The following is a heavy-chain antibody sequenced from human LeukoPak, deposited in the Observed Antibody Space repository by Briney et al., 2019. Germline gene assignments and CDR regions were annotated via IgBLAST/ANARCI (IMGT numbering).Heavy chain of an antibody. V-gene: IGHV3-74*01. CDR1: GFIFSSYW. Sequence: PGGSLRLSCAASGFIFSSYWMHWVRQAPGKGLVWVSRITSDGSDTIYADSVKGRFTISRDNAKNTLYLQMNGLRAEDTALYYCSRDRRTWFDPWGQGTLVTVSS. J-gene: IGHJ5*02. CDR3: SRDRRTWFDP. CDR2: ITSDGSDT.